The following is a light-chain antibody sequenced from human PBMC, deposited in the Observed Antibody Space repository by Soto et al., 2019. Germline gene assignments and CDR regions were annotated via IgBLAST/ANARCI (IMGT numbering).Light chain of an antibody. V-gene: IGLV2-14*01. CDR1: SSDVGGYNY. J-gene: IGLJ1*01. Sequence: LTHPASVSGSPWQSITIACTGTSSDVGGYNYVSWYQQHPGKAPKLMIYEVSNRPSGVSNRFSGSKSGNTASLTISGLQAEDEADYYCSSYTSSTTLVFGTGTKVTVL. CDR3: SSYTSSTTLV. CDR2: EVS.